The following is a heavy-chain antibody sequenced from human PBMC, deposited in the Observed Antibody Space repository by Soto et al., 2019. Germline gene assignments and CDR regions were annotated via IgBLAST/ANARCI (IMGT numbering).Heavy chain of an antibody. CDR1: GGSISSYY. Sequence: PSETLSLTCTVSGGSISSYYWSWIRQPPGKGLEWIGYIYYRGSTNYNPSLKSRVTISVDTSKNQFSLKLSSVTAADTAVYYCARERRDGQKCYFDYWGQGTLVTVSS. CDR2: IYYRGST. V-gene: IGHV4-59*01. CDR3: ARERRDGQKCYFDY. J-gene: IGHJ4*02.